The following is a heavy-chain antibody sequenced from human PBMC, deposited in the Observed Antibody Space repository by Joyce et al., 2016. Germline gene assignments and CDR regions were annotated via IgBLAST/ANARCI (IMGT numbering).Heavy chain of an antibody. Sequence: QVQLQQSGPGMVKPSETLSLTCAISGDSVSGNNAAWNWIRQSQSRGLEWLGRTYYRSRRYNDYAVSLKSRITINPDTSKNQVSLHLISVTPEDTAVYYCSSGPKLLLLGAFDIWGQGTVVAVSS. D-gene: IGHD1-26*01. CDR1: GDSVSGNNAA. J-gene: IGHJ3*02. CDR2: TYYRSRRYN. V-gene: IGHV6-1*01. CDR3: SSGPKLLLLGAFDI.